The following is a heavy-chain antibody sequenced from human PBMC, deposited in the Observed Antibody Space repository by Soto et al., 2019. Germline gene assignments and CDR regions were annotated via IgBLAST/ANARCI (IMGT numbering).Heavy chain of an antibody. J-gene: IGHJ6*03. V-gene: IGHV3-64*01. CDR3: ARRARPDFYYMDV. CDR1: GISPRGFS. D-gene: IGHD6-6*01. CDR2: ISSNGVGT. Sequence: GAPRLSLSGPGISPRGFSMGLGRPGPGKGLEYVSGISSNGVGTYYANSVQGRFTISRDNSKNTVYLQMGSLRPEDMAVYYCARRARPDFYYMDVWGKGTTVTVSS.